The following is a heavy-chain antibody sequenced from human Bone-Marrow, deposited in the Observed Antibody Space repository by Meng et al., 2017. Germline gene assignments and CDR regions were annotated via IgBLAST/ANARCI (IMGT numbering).Heavy chain of an antibody. CDR3: SGHIDY. V-gene: IGHV3-15*01. J-gene: IGHJ4*02. CDR1: GLPFNNPY. Sequence: DVQWVESGGCLVTPVGFVRLSCESSGLPFNNPYRTWIHRVPEKNMEGVARTKSKPDGETIDYAAPVKGRYTISRDDSKNTVYLQMNSLKTEDTAVYYCSGHIDYWGQGTLVTVSS. D-gene: IGHD5-12*01. CDR2: TKSKPDGETI.